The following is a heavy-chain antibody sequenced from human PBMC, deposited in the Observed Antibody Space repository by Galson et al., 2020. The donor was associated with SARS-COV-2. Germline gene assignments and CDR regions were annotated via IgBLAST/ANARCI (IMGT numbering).Heavy chain of an antibody. Sequence: GESLKISCKASGYSFTSYDITWVRQAPGQGLECMGWISAYNGNTNYAQRLQGRVTMTTDPSTSTAYMELRSLRSGDTAMYYCAREELWGQGTLVTVSS. CDR2: ISAYNGNT. CDR1: GYSFTSYD. V-gene: IGHV1-18*01. D-gene: IGHD3-10*01. CDR3: AREEL. J-gene: IGHJ3*01.